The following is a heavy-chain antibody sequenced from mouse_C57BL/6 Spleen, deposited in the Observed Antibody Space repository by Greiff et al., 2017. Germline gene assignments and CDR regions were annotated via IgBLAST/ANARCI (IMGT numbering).Heavy chain of an antibody. CDR3: ARWDSSGPYYFDY. CDR1: GYTFTSYG. J-gene: IGHJ2*01. CDR2: IYPRSGNT. Sequence: VQLQQSGAELARPGASVKLSCKASGYTFTSYGISWVKQRTGQGLEWIGEIYPRSGNTYYNEKFKGKDTLTADKSSSTAYMELRSLTSEDSAVYFCARWDSSGPYYFDYWGQGTTLTVSS. V-gene: IGHV1-81*01. D-gene: IGHD3-2*02.